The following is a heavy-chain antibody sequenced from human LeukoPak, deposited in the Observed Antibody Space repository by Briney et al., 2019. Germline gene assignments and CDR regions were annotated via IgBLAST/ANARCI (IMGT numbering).Heavy chain of an antibody. CDR1: GFTFSSYS. V-gene: IGHV3-21*01. D-gene: IGHD1-26*01. CDR2: ISSSSSYI. CDR3: ARETIVGASFDI. Sequence: PGGSLRLSCAASGFTFSSYSMNWVRQAPGKGLEWVSSISSSSSYIYYADSVKGRFTISRDNAKNSLYLQMNSLRAEDTAVYYCARETIVGASFDIWGQGTMVTVSS. J-gene: IGHJ3*02.